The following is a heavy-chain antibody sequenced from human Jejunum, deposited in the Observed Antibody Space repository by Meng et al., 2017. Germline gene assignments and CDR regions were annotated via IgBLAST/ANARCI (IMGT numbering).Heavy chain of an antibody. J-gene: IGHJ4*02. V-gene: IGHV3-30*01. D-gene: IGHD3-10*01. CDR3: ARDLISYSRSSGFVY. CDR2: ISYDGSNK. Sequence: GESLKISCAASGFTFSSYAMHWVRQAPGKGLEWVAVISYDGSNKYYADSVKGRFTISRDNSKTTLYLQMNSLRPEDTAMYYCARDLISYSRSSGFVYWGQGNLVTVSS. CDR1: GFTFSSYA.